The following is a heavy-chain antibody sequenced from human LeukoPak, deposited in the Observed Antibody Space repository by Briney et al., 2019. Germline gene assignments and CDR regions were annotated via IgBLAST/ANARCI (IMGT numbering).Heavy chain of an antibody. J-gene: IGHJ4*02. V-gene: IGHV3-21*01. CDR1: GFTFSSYS. CDR3: ATENWGSFNY. Sequence: GGSLRLSCAASGFTFSSYSMNWVRQAPGKGLEWVSSISSSSSYIYYADSVKGRFTISRDNAKNSLYLQMNSLRAEDTAVYYCATENWGSFNYWGQGTLVTVSS. CDR2: ISSSSSYI. D-gene: IGHD7-27*01.